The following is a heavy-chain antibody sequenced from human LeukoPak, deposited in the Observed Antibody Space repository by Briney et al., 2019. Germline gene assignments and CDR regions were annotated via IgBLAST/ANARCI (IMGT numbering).Heavy chain of an antibody. Sequence: AGGSLRLSCAASGFTFSNYWMIWVRQAPGKGLEWVGNIKQDGSEKRYADSVRGRFSISRDNAQTSLYLQMNSLRAEDTAVYYCARGVSGRAFFDYWGQGILVTVSS. CDR3: ARGVSGRAFFDY. CDR1: GFTFSNYW. D-gene: IGHD2-8*01. CDR2: IKQDGSEK. V-gene: IGHV3-7*05. J-gene: IGHJ4*02.